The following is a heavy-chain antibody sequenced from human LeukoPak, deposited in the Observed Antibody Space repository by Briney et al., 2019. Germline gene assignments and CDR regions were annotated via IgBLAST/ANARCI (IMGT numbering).Heavy chain of an antibody. CDR3: ARGGTTVTPGLLWFDP. D-gene: IGHD4-17*01. CDR2: IYYSGST. J-gene: IGHJ5*02. V-gene: IGHV4-59*11. Sequence: TSETLSLTCSVSRGSISSHYWSWIRQPPGKGLEWIGYIYYSGSTKYNPSLKSRVTISVDTSKNQFSLKLSSVTAADTAVYYCARGGTTVTPGLLWFDPWGQGTLVTVSS. CDR1: RGSISSHY.